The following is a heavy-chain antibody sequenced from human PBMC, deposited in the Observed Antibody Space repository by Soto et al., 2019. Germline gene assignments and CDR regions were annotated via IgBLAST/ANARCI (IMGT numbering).Heavy chain of an antibody. V-gene: IGHV1-18*01. CDR2: ISAYNGNT. D-gene: IGHD6-13*01. CDR1: GYTFTSYG. CDR3: ASKTYSSSWYHYYYYGMDV. Sequence: GXSVKVSCKASGYTFTSYGIIWVRQSPGQGLEWMGWISAYNGNTNYAQKLQGRVTMTTDTSTSTAYMELRSLRSDDTAVYYCASKTYSSSWYHYYYYGMDVWGQGTTVTVSS. J-gene: IGHJ6*02.